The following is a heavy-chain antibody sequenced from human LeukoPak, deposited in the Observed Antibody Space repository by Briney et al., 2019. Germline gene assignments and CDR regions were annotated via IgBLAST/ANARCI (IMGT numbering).Heavy chain of an antibody. V-gene: IGHV4-34*01. Sequence: SETLSLTCAVYGGSFSGYYWSWIRQPPGKGLEWSGEINHSGGTKYNPSLKNRLTISVDTSKNQFSLKLSSVIAADAAMYYCARVKDPGGYYYYYYMDVWGKGTTVTVSS. CDR2: INHSGGT. CDR3: ARVKDPGGYYYYYYMDV. D-gene: IGHD3-16*01. J-gene: IGHJ6*03. CDR1: GGSFSGYY.